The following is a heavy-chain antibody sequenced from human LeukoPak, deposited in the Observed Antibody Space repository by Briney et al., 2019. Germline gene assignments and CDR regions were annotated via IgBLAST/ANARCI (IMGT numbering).Heavy chain of an antibody. CDR3: MGKDINYRDY. Sequence: GGSLRLSCAASGFTFSTYVMAWVRQPPGKGLEWVSGVTTSGGTTYYADSVKGRFTISRGNSKNTLSLQMNGLRVEDTAVYYCMGKDINYRDYWGQGTLVTVSS. J-gene: IGHJ4*02. CDR2: VTTSGGTT. D-gene: IGHD4-4*01. CDR1: GFTFSTYV. V-gene: IGHV3-23*01.